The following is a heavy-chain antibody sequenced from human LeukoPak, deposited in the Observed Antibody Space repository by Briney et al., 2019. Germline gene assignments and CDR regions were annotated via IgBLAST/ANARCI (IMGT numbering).Heavy chain of an antibody. CDR2: IYDGGIT. J-gene: IGHJ4*02. CDR1: GFTISNNC. D-gene: IGHD3-10*01. CDR3: ARDSDYSGSGSPDS. V-gene: IGHV3-66*01. Sequence: PGGSLRLSCAASGFTISNNCMNWVRQAPGKGPEWVSVIYDGGITYYADSVKGRFTISRDDSKNTLHLQMNSLRVDDTAVYYCARDSDYSGSGSPDSWGQGTLVTVSS.